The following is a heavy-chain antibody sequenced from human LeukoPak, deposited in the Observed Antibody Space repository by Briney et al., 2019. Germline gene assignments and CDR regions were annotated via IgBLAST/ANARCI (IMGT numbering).Heavy chain of an antibody. V-gene: IGHV3-30*03. D-gene: IGHD2-2*01. CDR1: GFAFSRYG. CDR3: ARGPGALDY. CDR2: ISHDGTNK. Sequence: EPGRSLTLSCAASGFAFSRYGMHWVRQAPGKGLEGVALISHDGTNKNHADSVKGRFTISRDNSNNTLYLQMSSLRAEDTAVYYCARGPGALDYWAQGTLVTVSS. J-gene: IGHJ4*02.